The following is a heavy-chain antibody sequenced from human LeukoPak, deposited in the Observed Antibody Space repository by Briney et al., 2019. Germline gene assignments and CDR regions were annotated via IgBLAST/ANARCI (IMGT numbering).Heavy chain of an antibody. J-gene: IGHJ4*02. Sequence: SETLSLTCAAKGGSFSGYYWSWIRQPPGKGLEWIGEINHSGSTNYNPSLKSRVTISLDTSKNQFSLKLSSVTAADTAVYYCARSTYYDYVWGSYRSIPLDYWGQGTLVTVSS. D-gene: IGHD3-16*02. CDR2: INHSGST. V-gene: IGHV4-34*01. CDR3: ARSTYYDYVWGSYRSIPLDY. CDR1: GGSFSGYY.